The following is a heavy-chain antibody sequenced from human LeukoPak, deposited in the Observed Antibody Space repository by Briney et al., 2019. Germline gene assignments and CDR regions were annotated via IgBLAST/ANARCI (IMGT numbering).Heavy chain of an antibody. CDR1: GGSFSGYY. CDR3: ATTVVTPPARANWFDP. Sequence: PSETLSLTCAVYGGSFSGYYWSWIRQPPGKGLEWIGEINHSGSTNYNPSLKSRVTISVDTSKNQFSLKLSPVTAADTAVYYCATTVVTPPARANWFDPWGQGTLVTVSS. V-gene: IGHV4-34*01. J-gene: IGHJ5*02. CDR2: INHSGST. D-gene: IGHD4-23*01.